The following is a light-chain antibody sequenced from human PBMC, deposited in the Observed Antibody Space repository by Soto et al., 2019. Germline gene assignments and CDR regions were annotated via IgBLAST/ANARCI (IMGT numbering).Light chain of an antibody. CDR3: QQYGSTTPVT. Sequence: EIVLTQSPGTLSLSPGERATLSCRASQSVSSDYLSWYQQKPGQPPRLLIYGASYSVTGIPDRFSGGGSGTDFTLTISRLEDEDFAVYYCQQYGSTTPVTFGGGTKVEIK. CDR1: QSVSSDY. CDR2: GAS. V-gene: IGKV3-20*01. J-gene: IGKJ4*01.